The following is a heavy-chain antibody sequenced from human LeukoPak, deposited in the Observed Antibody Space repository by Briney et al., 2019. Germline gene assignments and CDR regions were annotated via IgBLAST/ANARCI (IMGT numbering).Heavy chain of an antibody. Sequence: SVKVSCKASGYTFTGYYMHWVRQAPGQGLEWMGRINPNSGGTNYAQKFQGRVTMTRDTSISTAYMELSRLRSDDTAAYYCARLRGQWLGFDIWGQGTMVTVSS. V-gene: IGHV1-2*06. J-gene: IGHJ3*02. D-gene: IGHD6-19*01. CDR2: INPNSGGT. CDR1: GYTFTGYY. CDR3: ARLRGQWLGFDI.